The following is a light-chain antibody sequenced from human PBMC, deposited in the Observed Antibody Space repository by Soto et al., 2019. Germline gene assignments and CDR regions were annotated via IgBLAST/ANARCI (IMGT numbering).Light chain of an antibody. Sequence: EMVCTQSPVTLSVSQGERGTLSCRASQSVGTSLAWYQQKPGQAPRLLIYGASSRATGIPDRFSGSGSGTDFTLTISRLEPEDFAVYYCQQYGRSPTFGQGTKVDIK. CDR1: QSVGTS. CDR2: GAS. CDR3: QQYGRSPT. V-gene: IGKV3-20*01. J-gene: IGKJ1*01.